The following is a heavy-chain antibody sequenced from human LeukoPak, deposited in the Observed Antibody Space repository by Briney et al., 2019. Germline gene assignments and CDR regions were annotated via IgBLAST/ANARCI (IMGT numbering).Heavy chain of an antibody. CDR2: ISSNGGST. CDR1: GLTFSSYA. J-gene: IGHJ6*03. V-gene: IGHV3-64*01. Sequence: GGSLRLSCAASGLTFSSYAMHWVRQAPGKGLEYVSAISSNGGSTYYANSVKGRFTISRDNSKNTLYLQMGSLRAEDMAVYYCARVRKDRAVAGTTTYYYYYMDVWGKGTTVTVSS. D-gene: IGHD6-19*01. CDR3: ARVRKDRAVAGTTTYYYYYMDV.